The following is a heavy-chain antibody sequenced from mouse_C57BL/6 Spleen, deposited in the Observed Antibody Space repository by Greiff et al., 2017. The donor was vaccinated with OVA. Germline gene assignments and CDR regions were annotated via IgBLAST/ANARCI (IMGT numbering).Heavy chain of an antibody. CDR1: GYSFTGYY. Sequence: EVQLQQSGPELVKPGASVKISCKASGYSFTGYYMNWVKQSPEKSLEWIGEINPSTGGTTYNQKFKAKATLTVDKSSSTAYMQLKSLTSDDSAVYYCAQTGTPAWFAYWGQGTLVTVSA. V-gene: IGHV1-42*01. CDR3: AQTGTPAWFAY. D-gene: IGHD4-1*01. CDR2: INPSTGGT. J-gene: IGHJ3*01.